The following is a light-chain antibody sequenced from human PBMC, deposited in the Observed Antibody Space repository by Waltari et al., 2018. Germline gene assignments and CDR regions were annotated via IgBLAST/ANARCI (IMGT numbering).Light chain of an antibody. CDR3: MQSTTDPYS. J-gene: IGKJ2*03. CDR2: KVT. CDR1: QSLLHSNGNTY. V-gene: IGKV2D-29*02. Sequence: ESVMTQTPLSLPVTPGEPASISCRSSQSLLHSNGNTYLHWYLQKLGQSPRLLIYKVTNRESGVPDRFSGSGSGTDFTLKISRVEPEDVGVYYCMQSTTDPYSFGQGTKVEIK.